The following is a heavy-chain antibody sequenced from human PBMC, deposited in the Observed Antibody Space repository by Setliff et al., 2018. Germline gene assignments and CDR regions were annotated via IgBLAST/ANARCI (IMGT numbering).Heavy chain of an antibody. CDR3: VRPGGTTVVARHFDY. Sequence: TSETLSLTCTVSDDSFTSSRYYWGWIRQAPGSGLEWIGSISYSGTPYYNATVESRVTTSIDTSRNQFSLELRSVTVADTATYYCVRPGGTTVVARHFDYWGSGILVTVSS. CDR1: DDSFTSSRYY. V-gene: IGHV4-39*01. CDR2: ISYSGTP. J-gene: IGHJ4*01. D-gene: IGHD2-15*01.